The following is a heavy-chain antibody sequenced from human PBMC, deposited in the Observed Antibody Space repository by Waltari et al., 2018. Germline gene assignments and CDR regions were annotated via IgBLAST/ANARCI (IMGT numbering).Heavy chain of an antibody. D-gene: IGHD2-21*01. CDR1: GYIFINYF. J-gene: IGHJ3*02. Sequence: QVNLVQSGADVRKPGASVTVSCKASGYIFINYFIHWVRQAHGQGLEWIGRNNCIKGGTDYAQKFQGRVTLTRDTSISTAYMELSGLTLDDTAIYYCTVIAGDFDIWGPGTMVTASS. CDR3: TVIAGDFDI. V-gene: IGHV1-2*06. CDR2: NNCIKGGT.